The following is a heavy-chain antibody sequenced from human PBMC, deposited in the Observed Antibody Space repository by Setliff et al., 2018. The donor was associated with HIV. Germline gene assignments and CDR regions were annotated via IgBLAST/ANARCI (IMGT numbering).Heavy chain of an antibody. CDR2: IYYTGTT. D-gene: IGHD6-13*01. V-gene: IGHV4-61*01. Sequence: SETLSLTCSVSSDSISSGTYYWSWIRQPPGKGLELIGYIYYTGTTNYNPSLKSRVTISLDTSQNHFSLKLTSVTAADTAVYYCARHITGGLAAPVWFDPWGQGTLVTVSS. J-gene: IGHJ5*02. CDR3: ARHITGGLAAPVWFDP. CDR1: SDSISSGTYY.